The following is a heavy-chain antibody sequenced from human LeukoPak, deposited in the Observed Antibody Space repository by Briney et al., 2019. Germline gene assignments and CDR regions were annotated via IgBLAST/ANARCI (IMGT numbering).Heavy chain of an antibody. D-gene: IGHD6-13*01. CDR1: GYTFTGYY. J-gene: IGHJ4*02. CDR3: ARGRSGSLLAAAGT. CDR2: INTSVGST. Sequence: ASVKVSCKASGYTFTGYYMHWVRQAPGQGLEWMGIINTSVGSTSYAQKFQGRVTMTRDTSTSTVYMDLISLRSEDTAVYYCARGRSGSLLAAAGTWGQGTLVTVSS. V-gene: IGHV1-46*01.